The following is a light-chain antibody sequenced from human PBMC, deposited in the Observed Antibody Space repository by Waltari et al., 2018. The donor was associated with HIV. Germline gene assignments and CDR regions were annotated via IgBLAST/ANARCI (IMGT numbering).Light chain of an antibody. Sequence: QSALTQPPSASGSLGQSVTISCFGSSSDIGAYDSVSWFQQLPQNAPTLLRYEVTKRPSRVPDRFSGSRSGNTAFLTVSGLQPNDTAAYFCSSYGDNNWVLFGGGTNLTVL. CDR3: SSYGDNNWVL. J-gene: IGLJ2*01. CDR2: EVT. CDR1: SSDIGAYDS. V-gene: IGLV2-8*01.